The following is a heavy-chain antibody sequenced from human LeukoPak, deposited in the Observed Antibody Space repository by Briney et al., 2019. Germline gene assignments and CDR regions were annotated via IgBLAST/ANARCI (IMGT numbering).Heavy chain of an antibody. V-gene: IGHV4-4*07. J-gene: IGHJ4*02. CDR2: IHFNGNT. D-gene: IGHD6-13*01. CDR1: GDSISNNY. Sequence: SETLSLTCTVSGDSISNNYWSWIRQPAGKGLEWTSRIHFNGNTDYNPPLKSRVTTSIDTPRNQFSLKLSSVTAADTAVFYCARDRGGSSWYNYYDAWGQGILVTVSS. CDR3: ARDRGGSSWYNYYDA.